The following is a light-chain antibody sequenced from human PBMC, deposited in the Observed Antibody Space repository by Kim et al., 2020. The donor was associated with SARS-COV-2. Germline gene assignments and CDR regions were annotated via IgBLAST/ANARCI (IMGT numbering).Light chain of an antibody. CDR2: EDN. Sequence: VTISCTRSSGSIASNYVQWYQQRPGSAPTTVFYEDNQRPSGVPDRFSGSIDSSSNSASLTISGLKTEDEADYYCQSYDSSNLNWVFGGGTQLTVL. CDR3: QSYDSSNLNWV. J-gene: IGLJ3*02. CDR1: SGSIASNY. V-gene: IGLV6-57*03.